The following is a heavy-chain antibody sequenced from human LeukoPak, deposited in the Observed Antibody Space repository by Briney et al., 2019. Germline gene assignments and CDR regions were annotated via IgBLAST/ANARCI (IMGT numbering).Heavy chain of an antibody. CDR2: IYYSGST. CDR1: GGSISSSSYY. J-gene: IGHJ4*02. CDR3: ASNPLQGIQLWLFFDY. Sequence: PSETLSLTCTVSGGSISSSSYYWGWIRQPPGKGLEWIGSIYYSGSTYYNPSLKSRVTISVDTSKNQFSLKLSSVTAADTAVYYCASNPLQGIQLWLFFDYWGQGTLVTVSS. V-gene: IGHV4-39*07. D-gene: IGHD5-18*01.